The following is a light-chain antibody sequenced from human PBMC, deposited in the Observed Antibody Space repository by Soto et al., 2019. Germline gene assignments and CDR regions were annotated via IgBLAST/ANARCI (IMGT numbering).Light chain of an antibody. V-gene: IGLV2-14*01. Sequence: QSALTQPASVSGSPGQSITISCTGTSSDVGRYDYVSWFQQHPGRAPKLLIYEVFTRPSGVSIRFSGSKSGNTASLTISGLRAEDEADFYCTSFTSRSTWVFGGGTKLTVL. J-gene: IGLJ3*02. CDR3: TSFTSRSTWV. CDR1: SSDVGRYDY. CDR2: EVF.